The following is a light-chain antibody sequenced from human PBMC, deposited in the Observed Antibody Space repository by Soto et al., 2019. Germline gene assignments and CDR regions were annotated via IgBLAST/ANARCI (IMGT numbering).Light chain of an antibody. J-gene: IGLJ1*01. V-gene: IGLV2-14*03. Sequence: QSVLTQPASVXGSPGQSINISCTGTSSDVGGYNYVSWYQHHPGKAPKLIIYDVSNRPSGVSNPFSGSKSGNTASLTISGLQPEDEADYYCSSYTTTNTRQIVFGTGTKVTVL. CDR3: SSYTTTNTRQIV. CDR1: SSDVGGYNY. CDR2: DVS.